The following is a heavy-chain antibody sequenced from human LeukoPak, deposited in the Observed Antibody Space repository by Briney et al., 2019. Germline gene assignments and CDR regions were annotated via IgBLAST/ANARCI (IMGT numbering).Heavy chain of an antibody. CDR3: ARRSWELPAPDWFDP. D-gene: IGHD1-26*01. CDR1: GGSISSSSYY. V-gene: IGHV4-39*01. J-gene: IGHJ5*02. Sequence: SETLSLTCTVSGGSISSSSYYWGWIRQPPGKGLEWIGSIYYSGSTYYDPSLKSRVTISVDTSKNQFSLKLSSVTAADTAVYYCARRSWELPAPDWFDPWGQGTLVTVSS. CDR2: IYYSGST.